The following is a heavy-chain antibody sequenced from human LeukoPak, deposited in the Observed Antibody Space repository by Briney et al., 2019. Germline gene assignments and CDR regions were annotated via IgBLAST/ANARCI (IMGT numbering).Heavy chain of an antibody. CDR2: IYHSGST. CDR1: GGSISSGGYY. D-gene: IGHD3-10*01. J-gene: IGHJ2*01. V-gene: IGHV4-30-2*01. Sequence: SQTLSLTCTVSGGSISSGGYYWSWIRQPPGKGLEWIGYIYHSGSTYYNPSLKSRVTISVDRSKNQFSLKLSSVTAADTAVYYCARDYYGSGSYWYFDLWGRGTLVTVSS. CDR3: ARDYYGSGSYWYFDL.